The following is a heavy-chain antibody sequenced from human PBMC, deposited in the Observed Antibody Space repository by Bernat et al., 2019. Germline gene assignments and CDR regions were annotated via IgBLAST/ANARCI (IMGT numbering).Heavy chain of an antibody. D-gene: IGHD4-17*01. CDR2: IQQDGSEK. Sequence: EVQLVESGGGLVQPGGSLRLPCAASGFTFSSYWMSWVRQAPGKGLGWVANIQQDGSEKYYVDSVEGRFTISRDNAKNSLYLQMSSRRAEDTAVYYCARGGTKMTTVTTVIWGQGTMVTVSS. J-gene: IGHJ3*02. V-gene: IGHV3-7*03. CDR1: GFTFSSYW. CDR3: ARGGTKMTTVTTVI.